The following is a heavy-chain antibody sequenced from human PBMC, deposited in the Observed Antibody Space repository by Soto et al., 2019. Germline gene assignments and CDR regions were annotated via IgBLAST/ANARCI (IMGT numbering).Heavy chain of an antibody. J-gene: IGHJ3*02. Sequence: SETLSRANSGSWGSIGGPDFYWDWIRQPPGKGLEWIGTFSYSANSYYNPSLKSRVSISVDTSTNQFSLKLRSVTAADTASYYCARRVTKTGGAFDMWGQGSMVTVSS. CDR3: ARRVTKTGGAFDM. V-gene: IGHV4-39*01. D-gene: IGHD3-16*01. CDR1: WGSIGGPDFY. CDR2: FSYSANS.